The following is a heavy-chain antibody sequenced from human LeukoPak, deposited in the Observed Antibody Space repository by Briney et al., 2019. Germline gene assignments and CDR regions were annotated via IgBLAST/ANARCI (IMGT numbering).Heavy chain of an antibody. CDR2: IYYSGST. Sequence: SETLSLTCTVSGGSISSGDYYWSWIRQPPGKGLEWIGYIYYSGSTYYNPSLESRVTISLDTSKNQFSLKLSSVTAADTAVYYCARSRSGAYNGAVDYWGQGTLVTVSS. J-gene: IGHJ4*02. D-gene: IGHD2-15*01. V-gene: IGHV4-30-4*01. CDR3: ARSRSGAYNGAVDY. CDR1: GGSISSGDYY.